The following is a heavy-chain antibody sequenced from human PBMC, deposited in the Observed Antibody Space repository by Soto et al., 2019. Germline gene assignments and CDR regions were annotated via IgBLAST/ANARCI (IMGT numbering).Heavy chain of an antibody. CDR2: IYYSGST. CDR3: ARDHPYCSGGSCYSGIINYFDY. V-gene: IGHV4-59*01. Sequence: SETLSLTCTVSGGSISSYYWSWIRQPPGKGLEWIGYIYYSGSTNYNPSLKSRVTISVDTSKNQFSLKLSSVTAADTAVYYCARDHPYCSGGSCYSGIINYFDYWGQGTLVTVSS. J-gene: IGHJ4*02. D-gene: IGHD2-15*01. CDR1: GGSISSYY.